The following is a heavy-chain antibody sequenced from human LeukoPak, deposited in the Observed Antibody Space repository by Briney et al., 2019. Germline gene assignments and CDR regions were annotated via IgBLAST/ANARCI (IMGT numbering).Heavy chain of an antibody. D-gene: IGHD2-2*01. CDR1: GFTFDDYG. V-gene: IGHV3-20*04. J-gene: IGHJ4*02. CDR3: AKDMGYCSSATCYGLDY. Sequence: GGSLRLSCAASGFTFDDYGMSWVRQVPGKGLEWVSGINWNGGSTGNADSVKGRFTISRDNSKNTLFLQMNSLRAEDTAIYYCAKDMGYCSSATCYGLDYWGQGTLVTVSS. CDR2: INWNGGST.